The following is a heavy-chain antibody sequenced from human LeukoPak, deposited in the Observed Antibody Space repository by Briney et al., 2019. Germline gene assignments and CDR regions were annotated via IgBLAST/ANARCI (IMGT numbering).Heavy chain of an antibody. CDR2: TYYRSKWYN. Sequence: SQTLSLTCAISGGSVSSNSATWNRIRQSPSRGLEWLGRTYYRSKWYNDYAVSVKSRITINPDTSKNQFSLQLNSVTPEDTAVYYCARSGKAVAGHYFDYWGQGTLVTVSS. CDR1: GGSVSSNSAT. CDR3: ARSGKAVAGHYFDY. D-gene: IGHD6-19*01. V-gene: IGHV6-1*01. J-gene: IGHJ4*02.